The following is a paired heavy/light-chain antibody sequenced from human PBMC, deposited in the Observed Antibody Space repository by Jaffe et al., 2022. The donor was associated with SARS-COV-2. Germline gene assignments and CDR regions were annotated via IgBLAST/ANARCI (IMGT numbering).Heavy chain of an antibody. J-gene: IGHJ3*01. Sequence: QVQLVQSGAEVKQPGSSVKVSCKPSGGTFTTYGINWVRQAPGQGLEWMGGIIPILHTTNYAQHFQGRVTITADKFASTAYMELTSLQSEDTALYYCARGDGRHPPGAGVFDVWGQGTMVTVSS. CDR1: GGTFTTYG. D-gene: IGHD1-26*01. CDR3: ARGDGRHPPGAGVFDV. CDR2: IIPILHTT. V-gene: IGHV1-69*06.
Light chain of an antibody. CDR1: TSNIGAGYG. J-gene: IGLJ2*01. Sequence: QSVLTQPPSVSGALGQRVTISCTGSTSNIGAGYGGYWYQQLPGTAPKLLIYGNNNRPSGVPDRFSASRSGTSASLVITGLQAEDEADYFCQSYDSSLGEGVFGGGTKLTVL. CDR3: QSYDSSLGEGV. CDR2: GNN. V-gene: IGLV1-40*01.